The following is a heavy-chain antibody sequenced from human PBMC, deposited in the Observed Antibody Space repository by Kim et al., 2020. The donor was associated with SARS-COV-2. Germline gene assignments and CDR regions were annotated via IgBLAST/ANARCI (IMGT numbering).Heavy chain of an antibody. D-gene: IGHD5-18*01. CDR2: INHSGST. V-gene: IGHV4-34*01. CDR3: ARGRPRGYSYGLLGY. Sequence: SETLSFTCAVYGGSFSGYYWSWIRQPPGKGLEWIGEINHSGSTNYNPSLKSRVTISVDTSKNQFSLKLSSVTAADTAVYYCARGRPRGYSYGLLGYWGQGTLVTVSS. CDR1: GGSFSGYY. J-gene: IGHJ4*02.